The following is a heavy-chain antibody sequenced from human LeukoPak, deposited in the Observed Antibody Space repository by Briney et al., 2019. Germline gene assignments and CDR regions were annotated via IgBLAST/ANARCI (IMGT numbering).Heavy chain of an antibody. CDR3: ARDMIVDYGFCCDYSFDP. Sequence: ASVKVSCKASGYTFTSYYMHWVRQAPGQGLEWMGIINPSGGSTSYAQKFQGRVTMTRDTSTSTVYMELSSLRSEDTAVYYCARDMIVDYGFCCDYSFDPWGQGTLVTVSS. CDR2: INPSGGST. D-gene: IGHD4-17*01. V-gene: IGHV1-46*01. J-gene: IGHJ5*02. CDR1: GYTFTSYY.